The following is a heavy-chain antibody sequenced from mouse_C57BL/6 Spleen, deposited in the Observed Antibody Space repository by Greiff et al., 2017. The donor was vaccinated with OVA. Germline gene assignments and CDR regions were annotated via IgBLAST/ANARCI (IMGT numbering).Heavy chain of an antibody. J-gene: IGHJ4*01. Sequence: QVQLQQPGAELVKPGASVKMSCKASGYTFTSYWITWVKQRPGQGLEWIGDIYPGSGSTNYNEKFKSKATLTVDTSSSTAYMQLSSLTSEDSAVYYWAGYGYDVVYAMDYWGQGTSVTVSS. D-gene: IGHD2-2*01. CDR3: AGYGYDVVYAMDY. CDR1: GYTFTSYW. CDR2: IYPGSGST. V-gene: IGHV1-55*01.